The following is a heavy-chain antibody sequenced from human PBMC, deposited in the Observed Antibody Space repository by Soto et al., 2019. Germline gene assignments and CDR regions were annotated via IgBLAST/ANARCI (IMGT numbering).Heavy chain of an antibody. Sequence: ASVKVSFKASGYTFTSYAMHWVRQAPGQRLEWMGWINAGNGNTKYSQKFQGRVTITRDTSASTAYMELSSLRSEDTAVYYCARDGVYCSSTSCYGNNWFDPWGQGTLVTVSS. CDR3: ARDGVYCSSTSCYGNNWFDP. V-gene: IGHV1-3*01. D-gene: IGHD2-2*01. CDR2: INAGNGNT. CDR1: GYTFTSYA. J-gene: IGHJ5*02.